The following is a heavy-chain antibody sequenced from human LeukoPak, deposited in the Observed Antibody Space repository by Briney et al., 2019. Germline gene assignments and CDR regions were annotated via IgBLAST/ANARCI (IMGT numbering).Heavy chain of an antibody. V-gene: IGHV1-69*04. CDR1: GGTFSSYA. J-gene: IGHJ4*02. CDR2: IIPILGIA. CDR3: ARGVAAGGTHYFDY. Sequence: GASVKVSCKASGGTFSSYAISWVRQAPGQGLEWMGRIIPILGIANYAQKFQGRVTITADKSTSTAYMELSSLRSEDTAVYYCARGVAAGGTHYFDYWGQGTLVTVSS. D-gene: IGHD2-15*01.